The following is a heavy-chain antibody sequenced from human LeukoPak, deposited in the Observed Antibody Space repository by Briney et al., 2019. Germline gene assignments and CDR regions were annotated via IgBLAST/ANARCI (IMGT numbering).Heavy chain of an antibody. J-gene: IGHJ4*02. CDR1: GYTFTSYY. CDR2: INPSGGST. V-gene: IGHV1-46*01. Sequence: ASVKVSCKASGYTFTSYYMHWVRQAPGQGLGWMGIINPSGGSTSYAQKFQGRVTMTRDTSTSTVYMELSSLRSEDTAVYYCAVTYYYDSSGARIDYWGQGTLVTVSS. CDR3: AVTYYYDSSGARIDY. D-gene: IGHD3-22*01.